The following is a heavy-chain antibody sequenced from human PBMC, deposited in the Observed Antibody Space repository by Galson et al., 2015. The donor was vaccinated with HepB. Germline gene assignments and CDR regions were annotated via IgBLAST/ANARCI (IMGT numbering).Heavy chain of an antibody. J-gene: IGHJ5*02. D-gene: IGHD2-21*02. CDR3: ARFYHIVVVTASIQEGSPVERYNWFDP. CDR1: GFTFSDYY. CDR2: ISSSGSTI. V-gene: IGHV3-11*01. Sequence: LRLSCAASGFTFSDYYMSWIRQAPGKGLEWVSYISSSGSTIYYADSVKGRFTISRDNAKNSLYLQMNSLRAEDTAVYYCARFYHIVVVTASIQEGSPVERYNWFDPWGQGTLVTVSS.